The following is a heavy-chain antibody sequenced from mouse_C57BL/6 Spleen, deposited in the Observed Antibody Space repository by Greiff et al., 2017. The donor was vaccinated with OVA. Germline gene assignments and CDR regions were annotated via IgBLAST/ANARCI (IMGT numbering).Heavy chain of an antibody. CDR3: ARGGDYDEIAY. J-gene: IGHJ3*01. Sequence: QVQLQQPGAELVMPGASVKLSCKASGYTFTSYWMHWVKQRPGQGLEWIGEIDPSDSYTNYNQKFKGKSTLTVDKSSSTAYMQLSSLTSEDSAVYYCARGGDYDEIAYWGQGTLVTVSA. D-gene: IGHD2-4*01. CDR1: GYTFTSYW. CDR2: IDPSDSYT. V-gene: IGHV1-69*01.